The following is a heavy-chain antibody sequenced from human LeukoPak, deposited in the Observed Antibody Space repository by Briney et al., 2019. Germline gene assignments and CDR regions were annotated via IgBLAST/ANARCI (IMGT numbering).Heavy chain of an antibody. Sequence: GGSLRLSCAASGFTFSSYAMNWVRQAPGKGLEWVSAISGSGGSTYYADSVKGRFTISRDNSKNTLYLQMNSLRAEDTAVYYCARGGSGSPLAYWGQGTLVTVSS. CDR2: ISGSGGST. CDR1: GFTFSSYA. V-gene: IGHV3-23*01. D-gene: IGHD1-26*01. CDR3: ARGGSGSPLAY. J-gene: IGHJ4*02.